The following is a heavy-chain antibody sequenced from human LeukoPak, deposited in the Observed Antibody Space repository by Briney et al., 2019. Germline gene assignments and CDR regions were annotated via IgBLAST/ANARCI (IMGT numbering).Heavy chain of an antibody. Sequence: SGGSLRLSCAASGFTYSSYGMHWVRQAPGKGLEWVAVISYDGSNKYYADSVKGRFTISRDNSKNTLYLQMNSLRAEDTAVYYCAKDTGIVGATFDYWGQGTLVTVSS. CDR2: ISYDGSNK. J-gene: IGHJ4*02. D-gene: IGHD1-26*01. V-gene: IGHV3-30*18. CDR1: GFTYSSYG. CDR3: AKDTGIVGATFDY.